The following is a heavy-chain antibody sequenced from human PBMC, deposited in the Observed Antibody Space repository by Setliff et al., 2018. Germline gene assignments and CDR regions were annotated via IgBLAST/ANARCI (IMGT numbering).Heavy chain of an antibody. Sequence: ASVKVSCKASGYSFTSYAMNWVRQAPAQGLEWMGWINTNTGNPTYAQGFTGRFVFSLDPSVSTAYLEISSLKAEDTAMYYCARASRFATIVWKGDYYMDVWGKGTTVTVSS. J-gene: IGHJ6*03. V-gene: IGHV7-4-1*02. D-gene: IGHD3-16*02. CDR2: INTNTGNP. CDR3: ARASRFATIVWKGDYYMDV. CDR1: GYSFTSYA.